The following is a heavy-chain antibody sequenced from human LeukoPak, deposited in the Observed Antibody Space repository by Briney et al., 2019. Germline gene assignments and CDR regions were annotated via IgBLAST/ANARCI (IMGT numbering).Heavy chain of an antibody. CDR2: IYPNSGAT. J-gene: IGHJ4*02. Sequence: ASVKVSCKASRYTFTGYYMHWVRQAPGQGLEWMGYIYPNSGATKYAQKFQGRVTMTRDTSISTAYMELSRLRSDDTAVYYCGTLLSNGPFDYWGQGSLVTVSS. CDR3: GTLLSNGPFDY. CDR1: RYTFTGYY. V-gene: IGHV1-2*02.